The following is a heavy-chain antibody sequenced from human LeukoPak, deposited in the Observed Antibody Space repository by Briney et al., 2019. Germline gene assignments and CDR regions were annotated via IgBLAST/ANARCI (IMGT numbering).Heavy chain of an antibody. D-gene: IGHD6-13*01. CDR1: GFTFSNAW. J-gene: IGHJ6*02. V-gene: IGHV3-15*01. CDR3: TTIASGQYYYYYYGMDV. CDR2: IKSKTDGGTT. Sequence: NPGGSLRLSCAASGFTFSNAWMSWVRRAPGKGLEWVGRIKSKTDGGTTDYAAPVKGRFTISRDDSKNTLYLQMNSLKTEDTAVYYCTTIASGQYYYYYYGMDVWGQGTTVTVSS.